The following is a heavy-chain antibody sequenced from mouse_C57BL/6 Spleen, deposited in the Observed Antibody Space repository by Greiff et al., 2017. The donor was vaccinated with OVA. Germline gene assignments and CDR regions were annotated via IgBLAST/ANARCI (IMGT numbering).Heavy chain of an antibody. CDR3: VRRRPSYWYFDV. CDR2: IRSKSNNYAT. Sequence: EVQLVESGGGLVQPKGSLKLSCAASGFSFNTYAMNWVRQAPGKGLEWVARIRSKSNNYATYYADSVKDRFTISRDDSESMLYLQMNNLKTEDTAMYYCVRRRPSYWYFDVWGTGTTVTVSS. J-gene: IGHJ1*03. V-gene: IGHV10-1*01. D-gene: IGHD2-10*02. CDR1: GFSFNTYA.